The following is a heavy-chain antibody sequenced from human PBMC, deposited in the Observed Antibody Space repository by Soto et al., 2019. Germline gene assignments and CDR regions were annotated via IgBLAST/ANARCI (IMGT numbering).Heavy chain of an antibody. CDR3: AREAKAAAGPIAYYYYGMDV. Sequence: SETLSLTCTVSGGSVSSGSYYWSWIRQPPGKGLEWIGYIYYSGSTNYNPSLKSRVTISVDTSKNQFSLKLSSVTAADTAVYYCAREAKAAAGPIAYYYYGMDVWGQGTTVTVSS. J-gene: IGHJ6*02. CDR1: GGSVSSGSYY. D-gene: IGHD6-13*01. CDR2: IYYSGST. V-gene: IGHV4-61*01.